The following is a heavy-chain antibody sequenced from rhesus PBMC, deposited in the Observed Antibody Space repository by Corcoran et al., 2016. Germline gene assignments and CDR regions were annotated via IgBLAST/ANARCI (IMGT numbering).Heavy chain of an antibody. CDR1: GGSLRDSYY. V-gene: IGHV4-147*01. J-gene: IGHJ4*01. CDR2: IYGSDGST. D-gene: IGHD6-13*01. CDR3: ARDSTIAAGRGFDY. Sequence: QVQLQESGPGLVKPSETLSLTCTVSGGSLRDSYYWNWSRQPPGKGLEWMGRIYGSDGSTSYNPSLKSRVTISKDSSKNQFSLKLSSVTAADTAVYYCARDSTIAAGRGFDYWGQGVLVTVSS.